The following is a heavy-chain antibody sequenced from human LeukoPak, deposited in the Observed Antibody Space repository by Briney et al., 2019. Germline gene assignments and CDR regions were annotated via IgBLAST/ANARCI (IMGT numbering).Heavy chain of an antibody. CDR1: GFTFSSYS. V-gene: IGHV3-21*01. CDR2: ISSSSSYI. D-gene: IGHD3-10*01. Sequence: GGSLRLSCAASGFTFSSYSMNWVRQAPGKGLEWVSSISSSSSYIYYADSVKGRFTISRDNAKNSLYLQMNSLRAEDTAVYYCARAGSGSGLFDYWGQGTLVTVSS. J-gene: IGHJ4*02. CDR3: ARAGSGSGLFDY.